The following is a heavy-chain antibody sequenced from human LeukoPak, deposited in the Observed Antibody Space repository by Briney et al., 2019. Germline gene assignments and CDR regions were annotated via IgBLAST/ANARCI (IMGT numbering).Heavy chain of an antibody. J-gene: IGHJ4*02. D-gene: IGHD3-10*01. CDR2: ISNSRSYI. V-gene: IGHV3-21*01. CDR1: GFTFSSYS. CDR3: ASGFGELLGAANDYFDY. Sequence: GGSLRLSCAASGFTFSSYSMNWVRHARGKGLEWGSSISNSRSYIYYADAVKGRFTISRDNAKNSLHRQKHSQISQDTAVYYCASGFGELLGAANDYFDYWGQGTLVTVSS.